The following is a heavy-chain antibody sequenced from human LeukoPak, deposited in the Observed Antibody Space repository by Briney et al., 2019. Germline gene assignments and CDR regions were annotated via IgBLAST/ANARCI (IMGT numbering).Heavy chain of an antibody. V-gene: IGHV4-59*01. CDR1: GGSISSYH. D-gene: IGHD6-13*01. Sequence: PSETLSLTCTVSGGSISSYHWHWIRQPPGKGLGWIGCIYDSGTTNYNPSLKSRVTISGDTSKNQFSLKLSSVTAADTAVYFCARTGQQLAFASWGQGTLVTISS. J-gene: IGHJ5*01. CDR3: ARTGQQLAFAS. CDR2: IYDSGTT.